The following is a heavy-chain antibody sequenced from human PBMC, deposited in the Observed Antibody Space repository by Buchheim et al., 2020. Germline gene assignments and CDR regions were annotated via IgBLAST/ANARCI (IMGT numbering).Heavy chain of an antibody. J-gene: IGHJ3*02. CDR2: ISYDGSNK. CDR1: GFTFSSYA. V-gene: IGHV3-30-3*01. CDR3: ARETYDILTGYREPASAFDI. Sequence: QVQLVESGGGVVQPGRSLRLSCAASGFTFSSYAMHWVRQAPGKGLEWVAVISYDGSNKYYADSVKGRFTISRDNSKNTLYLQMNSLRAEDTAVYYCARETYDILTGYREPASAFDIWGQGT. D-gene: IGHD3-9*01.